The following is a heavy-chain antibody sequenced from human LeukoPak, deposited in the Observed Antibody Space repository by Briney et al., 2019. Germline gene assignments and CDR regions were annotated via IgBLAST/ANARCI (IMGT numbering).Heavy chain of an antibody. J-gene: IGHJ4*02. CDR2: IYYSGST. D-gene: IGHD4-23*01. CDR1: GGSISSGDYY. Sequence: PSQTLSLTCTVSGGSISSGDYYWSWLRQPPGTGLEWIGYIYYSGSTYYNPSLKSRVTISVDTSKNQFSLKLSSVTAADTAVYYCARGNGGNRAFDYWGQGTLVTVSS. V-gene: IGHV4-30-4*08. CDR3: ARGNGGNRAFDY.